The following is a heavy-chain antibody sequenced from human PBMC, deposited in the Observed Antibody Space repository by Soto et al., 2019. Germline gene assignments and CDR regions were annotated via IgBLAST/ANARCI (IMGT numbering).Heavy chain of an antibody. CDR1: GYTFTRYG. D-gene: IGHD2-8*01. CDR2: ISGYNGDT. CDR3: AKNGQPPYYYYGLDV. J-gene: IGHJ6*02. Sequence: ASVKVSCKASGYTFTRYGISWVRQAPGQGLEWMGWISGYNGDTNYAQNFQGRVSMTIDTSTTTAYMELRSLRSDDTAVYYCAKNGQPPYYYYGLDVWG. V-gene: IGHV1-18*01.